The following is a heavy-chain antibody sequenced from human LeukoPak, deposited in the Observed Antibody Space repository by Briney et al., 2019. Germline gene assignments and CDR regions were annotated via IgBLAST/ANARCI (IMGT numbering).Heavy chain of an antibody. CDR1: GFNFSNAW. V-gene: IGHV3-15*01. CDR3: TTPYRSVSYFGFDY. Sequence: GGSLRLSCAASGFNFSNAWMSWVRQAPGKGLEWVGRIKSKIVGGATDYSAPVKGRITMSRDDSKNTLYLQMNSLNTEDTSVYYCTTPYRSVSYFGFDYWGQGALVTVSS. J-gene: IGHJ4*02. D-gene: IGHD1-26*01. CDR2: IKSKIVGGAT.